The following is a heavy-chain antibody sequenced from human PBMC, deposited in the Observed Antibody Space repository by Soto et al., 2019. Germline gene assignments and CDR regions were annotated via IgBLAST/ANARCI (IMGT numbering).Heavy chain of an antibody. J-gene: IGHJ4*02. V-gene: IGHV1-8*01. Sequence: QVQLVQSGAEVKKPGASVKVSCKASGYTFTNYDINWVRQATGQGLEWMGWMNPNSGNTGSAQKFPGRITMTRDTSTGTAYMELTSLRYEDTAVYYCARVWGTIDYWGQGTLVTVSS. CDR3: ARVWGTIDY. CDR2: MNPNSGNT. D-gene: IGHD3-16*01. CDR1: GYTFTNYD.